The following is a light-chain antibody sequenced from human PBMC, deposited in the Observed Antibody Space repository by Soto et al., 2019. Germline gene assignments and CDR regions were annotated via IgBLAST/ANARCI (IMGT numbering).Light chain of an antibody. J-gene: IGKJ4*01. Sequence: EIVLTQSPGTLSLSPGERATLSCRASQSVSSSYLAWYQQKPGQAPRLLIYGASSMATGIPDRFSGSGSGTDFILTISRLEPEDFAVYYCQQYGSSLLTFGGGTKVEIK. V-gene: IGKV3-20*01. CDR3: QQYGSSLLT. CDR1: QSVSSSY. CDR2: GAS.